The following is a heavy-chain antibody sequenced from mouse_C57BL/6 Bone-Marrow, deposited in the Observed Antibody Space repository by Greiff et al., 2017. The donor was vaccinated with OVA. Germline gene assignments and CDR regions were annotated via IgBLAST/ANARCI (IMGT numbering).Heavy chain of an antibody. D-gene: IGHD1-1*01. CDR1: GYTFTSYC. V-gene: IGHV1-55*01. J-gene: IGHJ4*01. Sequence: QVQLQQPGAELVKPGASVKMSCKASGYTFTSYCITWVKQRTGQGLEWIGDIYPGSGSTNYNEKFKSKATLTVDTTSSTAYMQLRSLTSEDAAVYYYARHYYGSSDGAMDYWGQGTSVTVSS. CDR3: ARHYYGSSDGAMDY. CDR2: IYPGSGST.